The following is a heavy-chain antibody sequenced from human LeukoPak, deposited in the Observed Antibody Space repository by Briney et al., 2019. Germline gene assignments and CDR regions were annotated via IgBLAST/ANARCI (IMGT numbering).Heavy chain of an antibody. CDR2: INHSGST. Sequence: PSETLSLICAVYGGSFNNYYWSWIRQPPGKGLEWIGEINHSGSTNYNPSLKSRVTISIDTSKNQFSLKLSSVTAADTAVYYCAKSLLWFGESWLDYWGQGTLVTVSS. CDR3: AKSLLWFGESWLDY. J-gene: IGHJ4*02. CDR1: GGSFNNYY. D-gene: IGHD3-10*01. V-gene: IGHV4-34*01.